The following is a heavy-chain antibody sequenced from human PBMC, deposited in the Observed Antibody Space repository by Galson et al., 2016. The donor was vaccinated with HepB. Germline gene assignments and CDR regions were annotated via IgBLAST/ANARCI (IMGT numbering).Heavy chain of an antibody. D-gene: IGHD6-19*01. Sequence: SVKVSCKASGYTFTSYGLSWVRQAPGQGLEWMGWISAYNGNANYAQKFQGRVTMTRDTSTSTAYMELRSLRSDDTAVYYCARDDGISGWDAVRTMNHFDYWGQGTLVTVSS. J-gene: IGHJ4*02. CDR2: ISAYNGNA. CDR3: ARDDGISGWDAVRTMNHFDY. CDR1: GYTFTSYG. V-gene: IGHV1-18*01.